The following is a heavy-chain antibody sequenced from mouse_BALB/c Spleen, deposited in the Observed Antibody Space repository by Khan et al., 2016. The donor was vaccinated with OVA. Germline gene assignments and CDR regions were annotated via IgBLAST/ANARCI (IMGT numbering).Heavy chain of an antibody. CDR1: GFSLANYS. J-gene: IGHJ3*01. V-gene: IGHV2-2*02. Sequence: VQLEESGPGLVLPSQSLSITCTVSGFSLANYSVHWIRQSPGKGLEWLGVIWSAGSTDYNAAFMSRLTITKDNSRSQVFFKMNSLQPNDTAIYXCARRGYDYGRGALFSYWGQGTLVTVSA. CDR2: IWSAGST. CDR3: ARRGYDYGRGALFSY. D-gene: IGHD2-4*01.